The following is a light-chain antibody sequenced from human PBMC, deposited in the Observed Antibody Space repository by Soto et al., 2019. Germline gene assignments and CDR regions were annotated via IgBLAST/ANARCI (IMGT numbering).Light chain of an antibody. CDR3: QQYNNWWT. J-gene: IGKJ1*01. CDR1: QSVSSN. CDR2: GAS. Sequence: EIVMTQSPVTLSVSPGERATLSCRAGQSVSSNLAWYQQKPGQAPRLLIYGASTRATGIPARFTGSGSGTESTLTISSLQFDDAAVYYCQQYNNWWTFGQGTKVEIK. V-gene: IGKV3-15*01.